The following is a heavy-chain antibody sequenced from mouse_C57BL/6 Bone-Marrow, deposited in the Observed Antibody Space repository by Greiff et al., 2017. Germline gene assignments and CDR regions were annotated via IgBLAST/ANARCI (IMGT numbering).Heavy chain of an antibody. CDR2: IYPRSGNT. Sequence: QVQLQQSGAELARPGASVKLSCKASGYTFTSYGISWVKQRTGQGLEWIGEIYPRSGNTYYNEKFKGKATLTADKSSSTAYMELRRLTSEVSAVYIWARGYYPSFDYWGQGSLVTVYA. J-gene: IGHJ3*01. V-gene: IGHV1-81*01. CDR1: GYTFTSYG. D-gene: IGHD1-1*02. CDR3: ARGYYPSFDY.